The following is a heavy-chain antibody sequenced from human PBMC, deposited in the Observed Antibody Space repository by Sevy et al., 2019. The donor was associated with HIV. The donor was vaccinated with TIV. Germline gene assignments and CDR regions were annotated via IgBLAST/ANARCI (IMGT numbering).Heavy chain of an antibody. V-gene: IGHV3-30*18. CDR2: ISYHGRDK. D-gene: IGHD3-9*01. CDR3: AKDFTGYNGMDV. J-gene: IGHJ6*02. CDR1: GISFTTSG. Sequence: GGSLRLSCVVSGISFTTSGMHWVRQAPGKGLEWVAVISYHGRDKFYAESVKGRSTISRDNSKNMLYLQMNSPRAEDTAVYYCAKDFTGYNGMDVWGQGTMVTVSS.